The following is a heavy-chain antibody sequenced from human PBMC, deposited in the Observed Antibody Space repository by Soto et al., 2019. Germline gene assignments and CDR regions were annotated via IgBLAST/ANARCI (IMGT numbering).Heavy chain of an antibody. CDR3: ARHYDSSGYPIDP. V-gene: IGHV4-59*01. CDR1: GGSISSYY. Sequence: SETLSLTCTVSGGSISSYYWSWSRQPPGKGLEWIGYIYYSGSTNYNPSLKSRVTISVDTSKNQFSLKLSSVTAADTAVYYCARHYDSSGYPIDPWGQGTLVTVSS. J-gene: IGHJ5*02. CDR2: IYYSGST. D-gene: IGHD3-22*01.